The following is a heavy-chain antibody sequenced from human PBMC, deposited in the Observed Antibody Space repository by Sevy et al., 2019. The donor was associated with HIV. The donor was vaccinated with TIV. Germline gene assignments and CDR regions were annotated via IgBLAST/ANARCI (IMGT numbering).Heavy chain of an antibody. Sequence: SETLSLTCSVSGGSIATFGSFWGWIRQPPGKGLEWIGDISYRGATNYNPSLKSRATISVDTSKSQLSLKLTYLTPADTAVYYCARIYDHWGQGVLVTVSS. CDR3: ARIYDH. CDR1: GGSIATFGSF. CDR2: ISYRGAT. J-gene: IGHJ5*02. V-gene: IGHV4-39*01.